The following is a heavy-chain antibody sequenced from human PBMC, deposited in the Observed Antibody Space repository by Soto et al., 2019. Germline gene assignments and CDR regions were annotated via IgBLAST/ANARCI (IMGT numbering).Heavy chain of an antibody. J-gene: IGHJ4*02. CDR1: GFTFSSYG. D-gene: IGHD3-3*01. CDR3: ARIYDFWSGSYFDY. CDR2: IWYDGSNK. V-gene: IGHV3-33*01. Sequence: PGGSLRLSCAASGFTFSSYGMHWVRQAPGKGLEWVAVIWYDGSNKYYADSVKGRFTISRDNSKNTLYLQMNSLRAEDTAVYYCARIYDFWSGSYFDYWGQGPLVTVSS.